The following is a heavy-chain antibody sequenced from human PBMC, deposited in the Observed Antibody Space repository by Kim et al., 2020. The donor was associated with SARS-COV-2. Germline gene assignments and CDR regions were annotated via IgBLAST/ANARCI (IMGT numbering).Heavy chain of an antibody. D-gene: IGHD2-15*01. V-gene: IGHV1-18*01. CDR3: ARDHSATFYFDY. Sequence: NYAQKLQGRVTMTTDTATSTAYMELRSLRSDDTAVYYCARDHSATFYFDYWGQGTLVTVSS. J-gene: IGHJ4*02.